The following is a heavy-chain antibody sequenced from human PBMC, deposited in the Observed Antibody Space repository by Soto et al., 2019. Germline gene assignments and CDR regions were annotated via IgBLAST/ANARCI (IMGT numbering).Heavy chain of an antibody. J-gene: IGHJ4*02. V-gene: IGHV3-23*01. Sequence: GGSLRLSCAASGFTFSSYAMSWVRQAPGKGLEWVSAISGSGGSTYYADSVKGRFTISRDNSKNTLYLQMNSLRAEDTAVYYCAKDLFGGPVLYYFDYWGQGTLVTVSS. CDR2: ISGSGGST. D-gene: IGHD3-16*01. CDR1: GFTFSSYA. CDR3: AKDLFGGPVLYYFDY.